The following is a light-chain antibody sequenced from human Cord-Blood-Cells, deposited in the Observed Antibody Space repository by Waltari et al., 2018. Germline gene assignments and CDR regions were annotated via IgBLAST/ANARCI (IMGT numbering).Light chain of an antibody. Sequence: DIQMTQSPSSLSASVGDRVTITCRASQSMSSHLNWYQQKPGKAPKLLIYAASSLQSGFPSRFSGSGSGTDFTLTISSLQPEDFATYYCQQGYSTPRTFGQGTKVEIK. V-gene: IGKV1-39*01. CDR3: QQGYSTPRT. CDR2: AAS. J-gene: IGKJ1*01. CDR1: QSMSSH.